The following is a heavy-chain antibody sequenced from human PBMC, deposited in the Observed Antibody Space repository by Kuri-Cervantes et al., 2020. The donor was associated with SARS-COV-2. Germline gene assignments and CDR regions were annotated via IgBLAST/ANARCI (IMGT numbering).Heavy chain of an antibody. Sequence: GGSLRLSCAASGFTFSSYAMSWVRQAPGKGLEWVSAISGSGGRTYYADSVKGRFTISKDNSENTLYLQMNGLRAEDTAVYYCVKTPGDGDYVVPWAYYYYMDVWGKGTTVTVSS. CDR1: GFTFSSYA. J-gene: IGHJ6*03. D-gene: IGHD4-17*01. CDR3: VKTPGDGDYVVPWAYYYYMDV. CDR2: ISGSGGRT. V-gene: IGHV3-23*01.